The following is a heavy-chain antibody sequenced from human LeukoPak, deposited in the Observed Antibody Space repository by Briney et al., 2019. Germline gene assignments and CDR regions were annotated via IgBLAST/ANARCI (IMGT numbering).Heavy chain of an antibody. D-gene: IGHD4-17*01. CDR2: TYYGGTA. CDR1: GGSISSGGHY. Sequence: SETLSLTCSVSGGSISSGGHYWGWVRQHPGKGLEWIGYTYYGGTAYYNPSLKSRVSISVGTPTLSSLKLSSVTAADTAVYYCARDPYGSTYFDYWGQGTPVTVSS. CDR3: ARDPYGSTYFDY. J-gene: IGHJ4*02. V-gene: IGHV4-31*03.